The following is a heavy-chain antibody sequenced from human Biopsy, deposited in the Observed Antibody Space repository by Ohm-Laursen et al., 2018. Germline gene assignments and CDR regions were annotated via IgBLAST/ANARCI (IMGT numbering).Heavy chain of an antibody. CDR1: GGSNSSSTAYY. CDR3: ARHPTRFWFDP. J-gene: IGHJ5*02. CDR2: IYNTETT. D-gene: IGHD1/OR15-1a*01. V-gene: IGHV4-39*01. Sequence: SETLSLTCTVSGGSNSSSTAYYWSWLRQPPGKGLVWFGSIYNTETTFYNPSLKSPVTISVDTSTIKFSLKVSSVTAADSALYFCARHPTRFWFDPGGNGALVTVSS.